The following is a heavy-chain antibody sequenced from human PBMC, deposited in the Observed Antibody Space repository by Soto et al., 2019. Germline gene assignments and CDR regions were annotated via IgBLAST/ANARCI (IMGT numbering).Heavy chain of an antibody. CDR1: GGSFSGYY. CDR2: INHSGST. CDR3: ARVPGYSSSWYVHYYYGMDV. Sequence: TLSLTCAVYGGSFSGYYWSWIRQPPGKGLEWIGEINHSGSTNYNPSLKSRVTISVDTSKNQFSLKLSSVTAADTAVYYCARVPGYSSSWYVHYYYGMDVRGQGTTVTVSS. D-gene: IGHD6-13*01. V-gene: IGHV4-34*01. J-gene: IGHJ6*02.